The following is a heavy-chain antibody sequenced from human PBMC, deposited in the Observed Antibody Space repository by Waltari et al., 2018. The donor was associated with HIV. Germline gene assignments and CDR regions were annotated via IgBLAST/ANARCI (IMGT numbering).Heavy chain of an antibody. Sequence: EVQLVESGGGLVQPGGSLKLPCAASGFTFTGSAMLWVRQASGKGLEWVGRIRSKANSYATAYAASVKGRFTISRDDSKNTAYLQMNSLKTEDTAVYYCTRLRHYYDSSGYFFTDVWGQGTTVTVSS. CDR1: GFTFTGSA. D-gene: IGHD3-22*01. V-gene: IGHV3-73*02. CDR2: IRSKANSYAT. CDR3: TRLRHYYDSSGYFFTDV. J-gene: IGHJ6*02.